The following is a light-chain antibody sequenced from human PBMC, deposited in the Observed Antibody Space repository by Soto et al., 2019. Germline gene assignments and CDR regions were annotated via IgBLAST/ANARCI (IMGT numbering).Light chain of an antibody. CDR2: KAS. CDR1: QNVSNW. Sequence: DVEMTQSPSTLPTSIGDRVTINCRASQNVSNWLAWYQQKPGKAPKLLIYKASRLESGVPSRFSASGSGTDFTLTINSLQSDDFATYFCQQYSKESTFAHGTKLEIK. V-gene: IGKV1-5*03. CDR3: QQYSKEST. J-gene: IGKJ2*01.